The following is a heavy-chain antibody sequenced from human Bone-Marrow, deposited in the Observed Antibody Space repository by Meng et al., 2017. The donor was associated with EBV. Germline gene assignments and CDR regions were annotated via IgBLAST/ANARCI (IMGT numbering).Heavy chain of an antibody. CDR1: GGTFRSEA. J-gene: IGHJ4*02. V-gene: IGHV1-69*01. CDR2: LIPMSDAP. Sequence: QVQVVQSGAEVKKPGSSVKVSCRTSGGTFRSEAVSWVRQAPGQGLEWMGGLIPMSDAPHYAQKFQGRVTMTADESTSTHYMDLTGLRSDDTAVYYCASESGRGFTPDYWGQGTLVTVSS. CDR3: ASESGRGFTPDY. D-gene: IGHD3-10*01.